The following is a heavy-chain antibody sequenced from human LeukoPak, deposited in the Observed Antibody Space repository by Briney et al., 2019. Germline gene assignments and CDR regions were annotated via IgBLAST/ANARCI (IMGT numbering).Heavy chain of an antibody. CDR3: AGSYQLLPGDWFDP. J-gene: IGHJ5*02. CDR2: ISSSSSYI. CDR1: GFTFSSYA. D-gene: IGHD2-2*01. Sequence: GGSLRLSCAASGFTFSSYAMHWVRQAPGKGLEWVSSISSSSSYIYYADSVKSRFTISRDNAKNSLYLQMNSLRAEDTAVYYCAGSYQLLPGDWFDPWGQGTLVTVSS. V-gene: IGHV3-21*01.